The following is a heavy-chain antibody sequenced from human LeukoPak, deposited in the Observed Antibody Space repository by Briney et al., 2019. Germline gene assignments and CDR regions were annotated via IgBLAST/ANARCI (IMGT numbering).Heavy chain of an antibody. CDR3: ARVESGLAAVLWGHYYYMDV. D-gene: IGHD6-13*01. CDR1: GFTFSSYG. Sequence: GGSLRLSCAASGFTFSSYGMHWVRQAPGKGLEWVSVIYSGGSTYYADSVKGRFTISRDNSKNTLYLQMNSLGAEDTAVYYCARVESGLAAVLWGHYYYMDVWGKGTTVTISS. CDR2: IYSGGST. V-gene: IGHV3-66*01. J-gene: IGHJ6*03.